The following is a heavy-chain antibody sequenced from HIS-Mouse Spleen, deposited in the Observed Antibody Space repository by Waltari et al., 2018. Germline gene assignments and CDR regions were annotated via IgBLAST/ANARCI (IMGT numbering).Heavy chain of an antibody. D-gene: IGHD4-4*01. CDR1: GFTFSSYD. CDR2: IGTAADT. V-gene: IGHV3-13*01. CDR3: ARGYSNYVPYFDY. J-gene: IGHJ4*02. Sequence: EVQLVESGGGLVQPGGSLRLSCAASGFTFSSYDMHWVRQATGKGLEWVSAIGTAADTYYPGSVNGRFTISRENAKNSLYLQMNSLRAGDTAVYYCARGYSNYVPYFDYWGQGTLVTVSS.